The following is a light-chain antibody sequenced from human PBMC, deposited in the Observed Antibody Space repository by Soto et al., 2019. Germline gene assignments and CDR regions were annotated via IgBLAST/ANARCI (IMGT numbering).Light chain of an antibody. J-gene: IGKJ1*01. CDR1: QSVSNNY. CDR2: RAS. CDR3: QQYGSSGT. V-gene: IGKV3-20*01. Sequence: IVLTQSPGTLSLSPGERATLPCRASQSVSNNYLAWYQQQPGQAPRLLIYRASNRASGIPDRLSGSGSGTYFTLTINRLEPEDFAVYYCQQYGSSGTFGQGTKVDIK.